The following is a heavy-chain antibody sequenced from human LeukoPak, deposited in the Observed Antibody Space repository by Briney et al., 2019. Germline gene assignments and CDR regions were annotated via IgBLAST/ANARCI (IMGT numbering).Heavy chain of an antibody. CDR2: IYYSGST. CDR1: GGSISSGDYY. D-gene: IGHD4-23*01. Sequence: SETLSLTCTVSGGSISSGDYYWSWIRPPPGKGLEWIGYIYYSGSTYYNPSLKSRVTISVDTSKNQFSLKLSSVTAADTAVYYCARDLDYGGTRHFDYWGQGTLVTVSS. J-gene: IGHJ4*02. CDR3: ARDLDYGGTRHFDY. V-gene: IGHV4-30-4*01.